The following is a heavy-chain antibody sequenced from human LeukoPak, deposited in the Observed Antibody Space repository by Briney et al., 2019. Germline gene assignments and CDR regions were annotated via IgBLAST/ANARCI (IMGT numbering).Heavy chain of an antibody. CDR2: IYYSGST. Sequence: PSETLSLTCTVSGGSISSYYWSWIRQPPGKGLEWIGYIYYSGSTNYNPSLKSRVTISVDTSKNQFSLKLSSVTAADTAVYYCARLAYYYDSSGANYYYYYMDVWGKGTTVTVSS. CDR3: ARLAYYYDSSGANYYYYYMDV. CDR1: GGSISSYY. J-gene: IGHJ6*03. V-gene: IGHV4-59*08. D-gene: IGHD3-22*01.